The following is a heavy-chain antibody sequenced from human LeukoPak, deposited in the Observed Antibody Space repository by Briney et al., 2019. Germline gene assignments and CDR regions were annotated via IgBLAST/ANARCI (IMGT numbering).Heavy chain of an antibody. CDR2: IWYDGSNK. CDR3: ARDGGYCSSTSCYRVDNWFDP. D-gene: IGHD2-2*02. V-gene: IGHV3-33*01. Sequence: GGSLRLSCAASGFTFSSYGMHWVRQAPGKGLEWVAVIWYDGSNKYYADSAKGRFTISRDNSKNTLYLQMNSLRAEDTAVYYCARDGGYCSSTSCYRVDNWFDPWGQGTLVTVSS. J-gene: IGHJ5*02. CDR1: GFTFSSYG.